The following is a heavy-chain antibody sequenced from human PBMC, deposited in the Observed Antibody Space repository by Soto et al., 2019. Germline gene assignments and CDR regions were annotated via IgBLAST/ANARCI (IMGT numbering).Heavy chain of an antibody. CDR1: GYTFTSYA. V-gene: IGHV1-3*01. Sequence: ASVKVSCKASGYTFTSYAMHWVRQAPGQRLERMGWINAGNGNTKYSQKFQGRVTITRDTSASTAYMELSSLRSEDTAVYYCARGSGIAAAGTVDYWGQGTLVTVSS. CDR3: ARGSGIAAAGTVDY. CDR2: INAGNGNT. J-gene: IGHJ4*02. D-gene: IGHD6-13*01.